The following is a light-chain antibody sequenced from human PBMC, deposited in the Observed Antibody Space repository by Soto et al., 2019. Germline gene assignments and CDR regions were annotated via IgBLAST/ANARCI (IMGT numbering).Light chain of an antibody. V-gene: IGKV3D-15*01. CDR1: QSVSSN. Sequence: EIVMTQSPATLSVSPGERATLSCRASQSVSSNLAWYQQKPGQAPRLLIYGASIRATGIPARFSGSGSGTEFTLTISSLQSEDFAVYYCQQYNNWPPTCGQGTKLEIK. CDR3: QQYNNWPPT. CDR2: GAS. J-gene: IGKJ2*01.